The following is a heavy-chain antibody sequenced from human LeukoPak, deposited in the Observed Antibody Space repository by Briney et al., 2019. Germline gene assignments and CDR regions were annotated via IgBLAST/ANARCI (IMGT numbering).Heavy chain of an antibody. Sequence: SVTVSCKASGGTFSSYAISWVRQAPGQGLEWMGGIIPIFGTANYAQKFQGRVTITADKSTSTAYMELSSRRSEDTAVYYCARVVRAAAGTNFDYWGQGTLVTVSS. CDR1: GGTFSSYA. J-gene: IGHJ4*02. V-gene: IGHV1-69*06. CDR2: IIPIFGTA. CDR3: ARVVRAAAGTNFDY. D-gene: IGHD6-13*01.